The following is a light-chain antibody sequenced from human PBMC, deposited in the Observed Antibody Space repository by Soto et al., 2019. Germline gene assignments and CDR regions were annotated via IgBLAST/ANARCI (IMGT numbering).Light chain of an antibody. CDR2: YDR. Sequence: SYELTQPPSVSVAPGETATITCGGNNIGSKSVHWYQQKAGQAPVLTIYYDRDRSSGIPERFSGSNSGNTATLTISRVEAGDEADYYCQVWDNNSDHVVFGGGTQLTVL. CDR3: QVWDNNSDHVV. J-gene: IGLJ2*01. V-gene: IGLV3-21*04. CDR1: NIGSKS.